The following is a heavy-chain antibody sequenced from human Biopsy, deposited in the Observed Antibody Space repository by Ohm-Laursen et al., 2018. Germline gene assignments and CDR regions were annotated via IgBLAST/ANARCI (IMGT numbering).Heavy chain of an antibody. J-gene: IGHJ4*02. CDR3: GNEVYGKDY. Sequence: SETLSLTCVVFGRTFSDYRWTWIRQPPGQGLEWIGQINQSGSTNYNPSLKSRVTISADASKYVFSLRLTSVTAADTAVYFCGNEVYGKDYWGLGARVTVSS. D-gene: IGHD4-17*01. CDR2: INQSGST. V-gene: IGHV4-34*08. CDR1: GRTFSDYR.